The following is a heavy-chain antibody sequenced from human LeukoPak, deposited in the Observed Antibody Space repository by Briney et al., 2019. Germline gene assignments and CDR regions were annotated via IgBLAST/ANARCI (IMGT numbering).Heavy chain of an antibody. Sequence: GGSLRLSCEASGFTFSDPYMSWIRQAPGKGLECLSYISGSGTVINYADSVRGRFTISRDNAKSLLYLQMNDLRVEDTAVYYCARTARHLDYWGQGTLVTVSS. CDR1: GFTFSDPY. CDR3: ARTARHLDY. J-gene: IGHJ4*02. V-gene: IGHV3-11*04. CDR2: ISGSGTVI. D-gene: IGHD5-18*01.